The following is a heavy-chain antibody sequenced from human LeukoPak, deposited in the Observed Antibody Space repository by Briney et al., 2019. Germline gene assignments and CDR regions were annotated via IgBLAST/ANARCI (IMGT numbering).Heavy chain of an antibody. CDR2: IKQDRSDE. D-gene: IGHD3-22*01. CDR3: ARKLYYYGTSPAGWFGP. CDR1: GFIFSTYW. J-gene: IGHJ5*02. Sequence: GGSLRLSCEVSGFIFSTYWMTWVRQAPGKGLEWVATIKQDRSDEYYVDSVKGRFTISRDNAKNSLYLQMDGLRAEDTAVYHCARKLYYYGTSPAGWFGPWGQGTLVTVSS. V-gene: IGHV3-7*01.